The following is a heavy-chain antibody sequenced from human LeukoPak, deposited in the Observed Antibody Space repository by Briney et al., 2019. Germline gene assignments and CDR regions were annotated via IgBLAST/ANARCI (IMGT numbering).Heavy chain of an antibody. Sequence: GGSLRLSCAASGFTFSDYYMSWIRQAPGKGLGWVSYISSSGSTIYYADSVKGRFTISRDNAKNSLYLQMNSLRAEDTAVYYCARDNWNDDRGMDVWGQGTTVTVSS. CDR2: ISSSGSTI. CDR3: ARDNWNDDRGMDV. CDR1: GFTFSDYY. V-gene: IGHV3-11*01. D-gene: IGHD1-20*01. J-gene: IGHJ6*02.